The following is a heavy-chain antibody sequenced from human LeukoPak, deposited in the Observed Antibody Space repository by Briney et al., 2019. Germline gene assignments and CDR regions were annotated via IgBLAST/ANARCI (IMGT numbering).Heavy chain of an antibody. J-gene: IGHJ3*02. CDR2: INSDGSST. Sequence: GGSLRLSCAASGFTFSSYWMHWVRQAPGKGMVWVSRINSDGSSTSYADSVKGRFTISRDNAKNTLYLQMNSLRAEDTAVYYCAKDQRVDYGDFPGAFDIWGQGTMVTVSS. CDR1: GFTFSSYW. CDR3: AKDQRVDYGDFPGAFDI. D-gene: IGHD4-17*01. V-gene: IGHV3-74*01.